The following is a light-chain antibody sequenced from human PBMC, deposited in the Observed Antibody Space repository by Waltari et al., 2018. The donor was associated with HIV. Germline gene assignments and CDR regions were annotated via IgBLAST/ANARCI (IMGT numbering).Light chain of an antibody. CDR2: TAS. Sequence: DTQLTQSPSFLSASVGDRVPITCRASQGISSYIAWYQQKPGKAPKLLIYTASTLQSGVPSRFSGSGSGTEFTLTISSLQPEDFATYYCQQLNSYPRTFGQGTKVEIK. J-gene: IGKJ1*01. CDR3: QQLNSYPRT. CDR1: QGISSY. V-gene: IGKV1-9*01.